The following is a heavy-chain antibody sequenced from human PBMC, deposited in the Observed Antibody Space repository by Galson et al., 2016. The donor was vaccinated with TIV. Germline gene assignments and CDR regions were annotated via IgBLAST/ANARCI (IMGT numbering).Heavy chain of an antibody. Sequence: SVKVSCKASGVIFTSFGITWVRQAPGQGLEWVGGIIPMFGTVKYAQKFQDRVTVTNDNSTSTTYMESSSLRSEDTAVYYCARVPQFYECYFDLWGRGTLVTVSS. J-gene: IGHJ2*01. V-gene: IGHV1-69*05. CDR2: IIPMFGTV. CDR3: ARVPQFYECYFDL. D-gene: IGHD3-3*01. CDR1: GVIFTSFG.